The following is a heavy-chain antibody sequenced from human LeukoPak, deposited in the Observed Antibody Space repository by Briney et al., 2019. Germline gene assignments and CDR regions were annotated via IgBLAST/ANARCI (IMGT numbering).Heavy chain of an antibody. V-gene: IGHV3-30*03. CDR1: GFTLSNHG. Sequence: GGSLRLSCAASGFTLSNHGMHRVGQAPGKGLEWVAVISYDGSYEYYADSVKGRFTISRDNSKNPLYLQMNSLRAEDTAMYDCARAGSRSSWRLHFDYWGQGTLVTVSS. CDR2: ISYDGSYE. D-gene: IGHD6-13*01. J-gene: IGHJ4*02. CDR3: ARAGSRSSWRLHFDY.